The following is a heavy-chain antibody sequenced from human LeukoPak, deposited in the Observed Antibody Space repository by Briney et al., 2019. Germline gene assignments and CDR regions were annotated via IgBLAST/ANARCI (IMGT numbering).Heavy chain of an antibody. CDR1: GFTFSSYD. CDR3: AKCPGYSSSWYYFDY. V-gene: IGHV3-13*01. Sequence: GGSLRLSCAASGFTFSSYDMHWVRQATGKGLEWVSAIGTAGDTYYPGSVKGRFTISRDNSKNTLYLQMNSLRAEDTAVYYCAKCPGYSSSWYYFDYWGQGALVTVSS. CDR2: IGTAGDT. D-gene: IGHD6-13*01. J-gene: IGHJ4*02.